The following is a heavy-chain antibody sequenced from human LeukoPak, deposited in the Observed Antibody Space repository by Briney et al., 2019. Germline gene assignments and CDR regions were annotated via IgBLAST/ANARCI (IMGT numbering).Heavy chain of an antibody. J-gene: IGHJ4*02. CDR1: GYTFTGYY. Sequence: ASVKVSCKASGYTFTGYYMHWVRQAPGQGLEWMGWINPNSGGTNYAQKFQGRVTMTRDTSISTAYMELSRLRSDDTAVYYCARDRGSYGGTYFDYWGQGTLVTVSS. CDR2: INPNSGGT. D-gene: IGHD4-23*01. V-gene: IGHV1-2*02. CDR3: ARDRGSYGGTYFDY.